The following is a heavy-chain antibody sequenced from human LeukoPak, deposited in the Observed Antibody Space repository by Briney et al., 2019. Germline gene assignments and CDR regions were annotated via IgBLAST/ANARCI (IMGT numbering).Heavy chain of an antibody. V-gene: IGHV3-48*03. J-gene: IGHJ6*03. D-gene: IGHD3-22*01. CDR3: ARESPYSSGWEGYYYYYMDV. CDR1: GFTFSSYE. CDR2: ISCIGSTI. Sequence: PGGSLRLSCAASGFTFSSYEMNWVRQAPGKGLEWVSYISCIGSTIYYADSVKGRFIISRDNAKNSLYLQMNSLRAEDTAVYYCARESPYSSGWEGYYYYYMDVWGKGTTVTVSS.